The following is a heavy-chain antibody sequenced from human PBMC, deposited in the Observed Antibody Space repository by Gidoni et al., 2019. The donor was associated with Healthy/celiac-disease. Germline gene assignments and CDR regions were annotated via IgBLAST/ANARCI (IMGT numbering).Heavy chain of an antibody. CDR1: G. J-gene: IGHJ4*02. Sequence: GISWVRQAPGQGLEWMGWISAYNGNTNYAQKLQGRVTMTTDTSTSTAYMELRSLRSDDTAVDDCARDGAFEDYGDYERRFDYWGQGTLVTVSS. CDR3: ARDGAFEDYGDYERRFDY. CDR2: ISAYNGNT. V-gene: IGHV1-18*01. D-gene: IGHD4-17*01.